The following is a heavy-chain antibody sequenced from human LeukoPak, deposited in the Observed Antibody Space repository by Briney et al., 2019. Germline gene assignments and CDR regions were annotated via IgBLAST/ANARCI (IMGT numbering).Heavy chain of an antibody. J-gene: IGHJ4*02. CDR1: GGSISSSSYY. CDR2: IYYSGST. D-gene: IGHD6-13*01. V-gene: IGHV4-39*01. Sequence: SETLSLTCTVSGGSISSSSYYWGWIRQPPGKGLEWIGSIYYSGSTYYNPSLKSRVTISVDTSKNQFSLKLSSVTAADTAVYYCARAARVPGIAAAGAQYYFDYWGQGTLVTVSS. CDR3: ARAARVPGIAAAGAQYYFDY.